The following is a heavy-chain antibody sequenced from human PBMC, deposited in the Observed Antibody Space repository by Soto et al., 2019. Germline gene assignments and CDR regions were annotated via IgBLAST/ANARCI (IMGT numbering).Heavy chain of an antibody. D-gene: IGHD2-15*01. V-gene: IGHV4-59*01. J-gene: IGHJ5*02. CDR1: GGSISGNY. Sequence: PSETLSLTCTVSGGSISGNYWTWIRQPPGKGLEWIGYIYYTGSTNYNPSLKSRVTISVDTSKNHFSLKLSSVTAADTAMYYCAREICRGSHCPRHRLIWLAPGGQGPRATFS. CDR2: IYYTGST. CDR3: AREICRGSHCPRHRLIWLAP.